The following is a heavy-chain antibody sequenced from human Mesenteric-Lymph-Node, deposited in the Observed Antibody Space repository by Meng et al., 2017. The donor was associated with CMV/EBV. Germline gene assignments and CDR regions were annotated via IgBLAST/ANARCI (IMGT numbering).Heavy chain of an antibody. CDR3: ATASSGSFPHYFDY. V-gene: IGHV3-30*04. D-gene: IGHD6-19*01. Sequence: GESLKISCAASGFTFTNSAMHWVRQAPGKGLEWVAVISYDGSNKFYADSVKGRFTISRDNSKNTLFLQMNSLRAEDTAVYYCATASSGSFPHYFDYWGQGTLVTVSS. J-gene: IGHJ4*02. CDR2: ISYDGSNK. CDR1: GFTFTNSA.